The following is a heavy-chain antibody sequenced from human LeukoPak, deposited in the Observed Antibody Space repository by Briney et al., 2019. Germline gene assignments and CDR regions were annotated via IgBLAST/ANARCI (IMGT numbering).Heavy chain of an antibody. V-gene: IGHV3-30*18. CDR2: ISYDGSSK. Sequence: GGSLRLSCAASGFTFSSYGMHWVRQAPGKGLEWVAVISYDGSSKYYADSVKGRFTISRDNSKNTLYLQMNSLRAEDTAVYYCAKDMTTVTMGFDYYYYYGMDVWGQGTTVTVSS. CDR1: GFTFSSYG. CDR3: AKDMTTVTMGFDYYYYYGMDV. D-gene: IGHD4-11*01. J-gene: IGHJ6*02.